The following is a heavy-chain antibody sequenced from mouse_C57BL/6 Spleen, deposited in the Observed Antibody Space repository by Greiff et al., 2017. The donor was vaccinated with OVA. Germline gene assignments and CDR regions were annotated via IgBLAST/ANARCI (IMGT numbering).Heavy chain of an antibody. Sequence: QVHVKQSGAELARPGASVKLSCKASGYTFTSYGISWVKQRTGQGLEWIGEIYPRSGNTYYNEKFKGKATLTADKSSSPAYMELRSLTCEDSAVYFCASPIYYGNYPAMDYWGQGTSVTVSS. V-gene: IGHV1-81*01. CDR2: IYPRSGNT. CDR3: ASPIYYGNYPAMDY. D-gene: IGHD2-1*01. J-gene: IGHJ4*01. CDR1: GYTFTSYG.